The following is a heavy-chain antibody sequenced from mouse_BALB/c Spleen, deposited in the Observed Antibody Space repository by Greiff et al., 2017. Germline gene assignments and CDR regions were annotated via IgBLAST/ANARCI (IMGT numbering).Heavy chain of an antibody. CDR2: ISSGGSYT. CDR3: TKRSTMITTFAY. J-gene: IGHJ3*01. CDR1: GFTFSSYT. D-gene: IGHD2-4*01. V-gene: IGHV5-6-4*01. Sequence: EVKLMESGGGLVKPGGSLKLSCAASGFTFSSYTMSWVRQTPEKRLEWVATISSGGSYTYYPDSVKGRFTISRDNAKNTLYLQMSSLKSEDTAMYDCTKRSTMITTFAYWGQGTLVTVSA.